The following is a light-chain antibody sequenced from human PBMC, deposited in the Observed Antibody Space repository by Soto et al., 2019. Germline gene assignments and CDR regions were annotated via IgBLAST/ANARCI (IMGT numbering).Light chain of an antibody. CDR1: QSVGSD. J-gene: IGKJ4*01. V-gene: IGKV3-11*01. CDR2: DIS. Sequence: ETVLKQAPATLSLSPGERATLSCRASQSVGSDLAWYQQKPGQAPRLLIYDISSRATGTPVRFSGSGSGTDFNLTISSPEPEDVAVYFCQQRDAWPLTFGGGTRVEI. CDR3: QQRDAWPLT.